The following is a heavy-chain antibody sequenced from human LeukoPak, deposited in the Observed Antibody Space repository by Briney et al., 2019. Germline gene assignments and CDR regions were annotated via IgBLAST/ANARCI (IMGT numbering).Heavy chain of an antibody. CDR2: MNPNSGNT. CDR1: GYTFTSYD. D-gene: IGHD3-16*01. Sequence: ASVKVSCKASGYTFTSYDTNWVRQATGQGLEWMGWMNPNSGNTGYAQKFQGRVTMTRNTSISTAYMELSSLGSEDTAVYYCARGMGDYYYYYMDVWGKGTTVTISS. V-gene: IGHV1-8*01. CDR3: ARGMGDYYYYYMDV. J-gene: IGHJ6*03.